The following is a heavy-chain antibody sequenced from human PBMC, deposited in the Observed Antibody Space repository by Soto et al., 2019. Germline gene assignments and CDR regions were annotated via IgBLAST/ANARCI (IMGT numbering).Heavy chain of an antibody. CDR2: INHSGST. Sequence: PSETLSLTCAVYGGSFGGYYWSLIRQPPGKGLEWIGEINHSGSTNYNPSLKSRVTISVDTSKNQFSLKLSSVTAADTAVYYCVGVTLFRGMDVWGQGTPVTVSS. V-gene: IGHV4-34*01. CDR1: GGSFGGYY. CDR3: VGVTLFRGMDV. J-gene: IGHJ6*02. D-gene: IGHD3-10*01.